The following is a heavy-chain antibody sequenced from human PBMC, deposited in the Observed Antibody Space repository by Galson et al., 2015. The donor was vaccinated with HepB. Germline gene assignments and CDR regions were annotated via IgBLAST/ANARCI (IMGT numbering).Heavy chain of an antibody. CDR2: ISGSGGST. Sequence: SLRLSCAASGFTFSSYAMSWVRQAPGKGLEWVSAISGSGGSTYYADSVKGRFTISRDNSKNTLYLQMNSLRAEDTAVYYCAKGRWRYYYDSSGYYPFDYWGQGTLVTVSS. D-gene: IGHD3-22*01. CDR3: AKGRWRYYYDSSGYYPFDY. CDR1: GFTFSSYA. J-gene: IGHJ4*02. V-gene: IGHV3-23*01.